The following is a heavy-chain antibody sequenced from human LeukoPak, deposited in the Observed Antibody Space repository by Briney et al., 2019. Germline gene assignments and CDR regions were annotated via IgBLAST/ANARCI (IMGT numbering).Heavy chain of an antibody. CDR2: ISWNSGSI. Sequence: PGGSLRLSCAASGFTFDDYAMHWVRQAPGKGLEWVSGISWNSGSIGYADSVKGRFTISRDNAKNSLYLQMNSLRSEDTAVYYCARGLPSYYYDSSGWSYWGQGTLVTVSS. J-gene: IGHJ4*02. D-gene: IGHD3-22*01. V-gene: IGHV3-9*01. CDR1: GFTFDDYA. CDR3: ARGLPSYYYDSSGWSY.